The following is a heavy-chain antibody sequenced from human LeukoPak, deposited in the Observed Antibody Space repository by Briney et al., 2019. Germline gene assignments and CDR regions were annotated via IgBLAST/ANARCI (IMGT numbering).Heavy chain of an antibody. CDR2: IYYSGST. CDR3: ARAPSDYYGSGSYYY. CDR1: GGSISSSSYY. J-gene: IGHJ4*02. Sequence: SETLSLTCTVSGGSISSSSYYWGWIRQPPGKGLEWIGSIYYSGSTYYNPSLKSRVTISVDTSKNQFSLKLSSVTAADTAVYYCARAPSDYYGSGSYYYWGQGTLVTVSS. D-gene: IGHD3-10*01. V-gene: IGHV4-39*07.